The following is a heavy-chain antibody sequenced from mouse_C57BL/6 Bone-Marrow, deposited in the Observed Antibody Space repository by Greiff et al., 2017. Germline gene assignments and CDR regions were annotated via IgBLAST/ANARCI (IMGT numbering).Heavy chain of an antibody. D-gene: IGHD1-1*02. CDR3: ASHYWAY. CDR1: GFSLTSYA. Sequence: QVQLQQSGPGLVAPSQSLSITCTVSGFSLTSYAISWVRQPPGKGLEWLGVIWTGGGTHYNSALKSRLSISKDNSKSQVFLKMNRLQTDDTARYYCASHYWAYWGQGTLVTVSA. V-gene: IGHV2-9-1*01. CDR2: IWTGGGT. J-gene: IGHJ3*01.